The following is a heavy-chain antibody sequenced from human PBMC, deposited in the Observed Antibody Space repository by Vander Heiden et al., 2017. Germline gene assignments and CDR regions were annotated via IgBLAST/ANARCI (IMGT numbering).Heavy chain of an antibody. Sequence: QVQLVESGGGVVQPGRSLRLSCAASGFTFSSYGMHGVRQAPGKGREWVAVIWYDGSNKYYADSVKGRFTISRDNSKNTLYLQMNSLRAEDTAVYYCARGHDYGDYEGAFDIWGQGTMVTVSS. CDR2: IWYDGSNK. D-gene: IGHD4-17*01. V-gene: IGHV3-33*01. J-gene: IGHJ3*02. CDR3: ARGHDYGDYEGAFDI. CDR1: GFTFSSYG.